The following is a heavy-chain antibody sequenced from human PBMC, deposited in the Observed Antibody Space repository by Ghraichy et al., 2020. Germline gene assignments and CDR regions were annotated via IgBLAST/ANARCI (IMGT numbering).Heavy chain of an antibody. Sequence: SETLSLTCTVSGGSISSYYWSWIRQPAGKGLEWIGRIYTSGSTNYNPSLKSRVTMSVDTSKNQFSLKLSSVTAADTAVYYCARLMTTVGGFYHGYYYGMDVWGQGTTVTVSS. D-gene: IGHD2-8*02. J-gene: IGHJ6*02. CDR1: GGSISSYY. CDR2: IYTSGST. V-gene: IGHV4-4*07. CDR3: ARLMTTVGGFYHGYYYGMDV.